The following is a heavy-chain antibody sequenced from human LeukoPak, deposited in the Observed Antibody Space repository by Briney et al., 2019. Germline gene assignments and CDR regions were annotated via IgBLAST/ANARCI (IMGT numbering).Heavy chain of an antibody. CDR2: INSDGSST. CDR3: ARGNYDILTGSGNYYYGMDV. D-gene: IGHD3-9*01. J-gene: IGHJ6*04. Sequence: GGSLRLSCAASGFTFSSYWMHWVRQAPGKGLGWVSRINSDGSSTSYADPVKGRFTISRDNAKNTLYLQMNSLRAEDTAVYYCARGNYDILTGSGNYYYGMDVWGKGTTVTVSS. V-gene: IGHV3-74*01. CDR1: GFTFSSYW.